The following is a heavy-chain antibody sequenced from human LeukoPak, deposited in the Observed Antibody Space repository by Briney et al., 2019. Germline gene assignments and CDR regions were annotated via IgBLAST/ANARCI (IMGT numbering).Heavy chain of an antibody. CDR2: IYYSGST. Sequence: SETLSLTCTVSGGSISSYYWSWIRQPPGKGLEWIGYIYYSGSTNYNPSLKSRVTISVDTSKNQFSLKLSSVTAADTAVYYCARLWGDYFDYWGQGTLVTVSS. D-gene: IGHD3-16*01. J-gene: IGHJ4*02. CDR3: ARLWGDYFDY. V-gene: IGHV4-59*01. CDR1: GGSISSYY.